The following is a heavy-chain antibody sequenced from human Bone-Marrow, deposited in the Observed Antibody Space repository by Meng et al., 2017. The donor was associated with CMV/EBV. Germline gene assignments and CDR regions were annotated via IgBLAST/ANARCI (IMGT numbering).Heavy chain of an antibody. CDR1: GFTFSSYA. V-gene: IGHV3-23*01. Sequence: GGSLRLSCAASGFTFSSYAMSWVRQAPGKGLEWVSAISGSGGSTYYADSVKGRFTISRDNSKNTLYLQMNSLRAEDTAVYYCARDLLVGVGSSTSLYYYYYGMDVWGQGTTVTVSS. CDR3: ARDLLVGVGSSTSLYYYYYGMDV. CDR2: ISGSGGST. D-gene: IGHD2-2*01. J-gene: IGHJ6*02.